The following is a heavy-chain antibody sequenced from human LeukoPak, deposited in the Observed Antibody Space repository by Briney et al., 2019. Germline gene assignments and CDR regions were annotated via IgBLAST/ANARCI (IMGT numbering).Heavy chain of an antibody. CDR2: IYSGGST. V-gene: IGHV3-66*01. J-gene: IGHJ4*02. Sequence: PGGSLRLSCAASGFTFSSYAMSWVRQAPGKGLEWVSVIYSGGSTYYADSVKGRFTISRDNSKNTLYLQMNSLRAEDTAVYYCARDTRNYYGSGSSNIDYWGQGTLVTVSS. CDR3: ARDTRNYYGSGSSNIDY. D-gene: IGHD3-10*01. CDR1: GFTFSSYA.